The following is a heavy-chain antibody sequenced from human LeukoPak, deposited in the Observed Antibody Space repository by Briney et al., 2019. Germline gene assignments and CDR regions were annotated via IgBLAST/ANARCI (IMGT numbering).Heavy chain of an antibody. J-gene: IGHJ4*02. CDR1: GGSFSGYY. D-gene: IGHD3-10*01. CDR3: ARRGDYYFDY. V-gene: IGHV4-34*01. Sequence: SETLSLTCGVYGGSFSGYYWSWIRQPPGKGLEWIGEINHSGSTNYNPSLKGRVTISIDTSKDHFFLRLSSVTAADTATYYCARRGDYYFDYWGQGTLVTVSS. CDR2: INHSGST.